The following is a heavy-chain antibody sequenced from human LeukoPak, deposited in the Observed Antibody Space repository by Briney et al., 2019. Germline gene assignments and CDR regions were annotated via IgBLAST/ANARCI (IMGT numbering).Heavy chain of an antibody. J-gene: IGHJ4*02. CDR3: AREESWSFDY. CDR1: GFTFSSYA. CDR2: ISYDGSNK. V-gene: IGHV3-30-3*01. Sequence: GSLRLSCAASGFTFSSYAMHWVRQAPGKGLEWVAVISYDGSNKYYADSVKGRFTISRDNSKNTLYLQMNSLRAEDTAVYYCAREESWSFDYWGQGTLVTVSS. D-gene: IGHD6-13*01.